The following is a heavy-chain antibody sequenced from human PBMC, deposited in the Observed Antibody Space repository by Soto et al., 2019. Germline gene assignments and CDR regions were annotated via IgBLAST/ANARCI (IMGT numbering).Heavy chain of an antibody. V-gene: IGHV3-23*01. D-gene: IGHD3-22*01. Sequence: GSLRLSCAASGFTFSSYAMSWVRQAPGKGLEWVSAISGSGGSTYYADSVKGRFTISRDNSKNTLYLQMNSLRAEDTAVYYCAKDNYYYDSSGSFGMDVWGQGTTVTVSS. CDR1: GFTFSSYA. J-gene: IGHJ6*02. CDR3: AKDNYYYDSSGSFGMDV. CDR2: ISGSGGST.